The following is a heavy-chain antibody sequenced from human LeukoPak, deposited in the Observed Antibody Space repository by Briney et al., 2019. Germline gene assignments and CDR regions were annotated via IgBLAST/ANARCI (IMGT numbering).Heavy chain of an antibody. Sequence: GGSLRLSCAASGFTFSSYSMNWVRQAPGKGLEWISSISSSSSYIYYADSVKGRFTISGDNAKNSLYLQMNSLRAEDTAVYYCARNPYSSSSRYYFDYWGQGTLVTVSS. CDR1: GFTFSSYS. D-gene: IGHD6-6*01. V-gene: IGHV3-21*01. J-gene: IGHJ4*02. CDR2: ISSSSSYI. CDR3: ARNPYSSSSRYYFDY.